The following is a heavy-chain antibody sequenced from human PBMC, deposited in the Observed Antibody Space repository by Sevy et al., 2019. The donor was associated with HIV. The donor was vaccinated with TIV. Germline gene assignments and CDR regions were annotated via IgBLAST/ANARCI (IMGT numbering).Heavy chain of an antibody. V-gene: IGHV3-74*01. CDR2: INSDGSST. Sequence: GGSLRLSCAASGLTFSSYWMHWVRQAPGKGLVWVSRINSDGSSTSYADSVKGRFTISRDNAKKTLYLQMNSLRAEDTAVYYCVRQRGDTVVLPDVLPDYGMDVWGQGTTVTVSS. CDR3: VRQRGDTVVLPDVLPDYGMDV. CDR1: GLTFSSYW. J-gene: IGHJ6*02. D-gene: IGHD2-2*01.